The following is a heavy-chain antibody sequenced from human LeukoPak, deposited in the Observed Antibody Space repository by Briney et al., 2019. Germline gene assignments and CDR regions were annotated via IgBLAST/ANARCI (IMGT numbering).Heavy chain of an antibody. V-gene: IGHV4-39*07. CDR1: GGSISSSSYY. D-gene: IGHD3-9*01. CDR2: IYYSGST. CDR3: ARDYDILTVYYYGMDV. J-gene: IGHJ6*02. Sequence: SQTLSLTCTVSGGSISSSSYYWGWIRQPPGKGLEWIGSIYYSGSTYYNPSLKSRVTISVDTSKNQFSLKLSSVTAADTAVYYCARDYDILTVYYYGMDVWGQGTTVTVSS.